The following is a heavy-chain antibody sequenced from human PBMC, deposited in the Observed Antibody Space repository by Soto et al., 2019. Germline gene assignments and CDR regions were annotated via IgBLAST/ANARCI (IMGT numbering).Heavy chain of an antibody. D-gene: IGHD3-22*01. Sequence: ASVKVSCKASGGTFSSYAISWVRQAPGQGLEWMGGIIPIFGTANYAQKFQGRVTITADESTSTAYMELSSLRSEDTAVYYCARGRIPDYYYDSSGYSAWGQGTMVTVSS. CDR1: GGTFSSYA. J-gene: IGHJ3*01. CDR3: ARGRIPDYYYDSSGYSA. CDR2: IIPIFGTA. V-gene: IGHV1-69*13.